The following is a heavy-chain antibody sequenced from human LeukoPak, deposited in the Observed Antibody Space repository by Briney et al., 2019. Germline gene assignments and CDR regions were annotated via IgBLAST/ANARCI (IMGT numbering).Heavy chain of an antibody. CDR2: IRRDGTQE. J-gene: IGHJ3*02. CDR1: GFTLSSYW. Sequence: PGGSLRLSCAASGFTLSSYWMTWVRQAPGKGLEWVANIRRDGTQEHYVDSVEGLFTISRDNAKNSLFLQMNSLRAEDTAVYYCARDSTQYDNGVYFDVHDIWGQGTMVTVSS. D-gene: IGHD2-8*01. V-gene: IGHV3-7*01. CDR3: ARDSTQYDNGVYFDVHDI.